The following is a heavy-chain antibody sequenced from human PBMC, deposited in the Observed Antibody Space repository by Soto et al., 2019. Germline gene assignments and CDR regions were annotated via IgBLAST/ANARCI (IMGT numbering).Heavy chain of an antibody. CDR1: GFTFSYYA. D-gene: IGHD1-1*01. J-gene: IGHJ4*02. V-gene: IGHV3-23*01. Sequence: EVQLLESGGGLIQPGGSLRLSCAASGFTFSYYAMSWVRQAPGKGLEWVSAISGSGATTYYADSVKGRFTISRDNSKNTLYLRMNSLRAEDTAVYYCAKDITGSDRYRYFDYWGQGILVTVSS. CDR2: ISGSGATT. CDR3: AKDITGSDRYRYFDY.